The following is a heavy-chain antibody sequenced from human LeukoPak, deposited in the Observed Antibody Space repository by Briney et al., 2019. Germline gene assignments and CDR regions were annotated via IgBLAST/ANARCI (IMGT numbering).Heavy chain of an antibody. D-gene: IGHD3-10*01. CDR1: GFTFSSYA. J-gene: IGHJ4*02. V-gene: IGHV3-64*01. CDR2: ISSNGGST. CDR3: ARPDYYGSGRGSGY. Sequence: GGSLRLSCAASGFTFSSYAMHWVRQAPGKGLEYVSAISSNGGSTYYANSVKGKFTISRDNSKNTLYLQMGSLRAEDMAVYYCARPDYYGSGRGSGYWGQGTLVTVSS.